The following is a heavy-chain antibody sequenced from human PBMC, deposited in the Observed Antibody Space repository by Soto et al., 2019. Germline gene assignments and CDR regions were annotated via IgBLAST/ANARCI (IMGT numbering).Heavy chain of an antibody. CDR1: GFTLSNYA. Sequence: GGSLRLSCAVSGFTLSNYAMHWVRQTPGKELEWVSGIVGSGFSPDYADAVKGRFTISRDNSRNSLFLQMNSLRAEDTAIYYCVREWVDTYGLHPPLGLDVWGQGTTVTVSS. J-gene: IGHJ6*02. D-gene: IGHD5-18*01. V-gene: IGHV3-23*01. CDR2: IVGSGFSP. CDR3: VREWVDTYGLHPPLGLDV.